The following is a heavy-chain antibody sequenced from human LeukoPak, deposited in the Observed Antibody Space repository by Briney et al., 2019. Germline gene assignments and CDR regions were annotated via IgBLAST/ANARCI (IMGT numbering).Heavy chain of an antibody. CDR1: GYRCSVYY. CDR2: VNSNSGGT. CDR3: ARGYCSGGSCYHFES. Sequence: ASVNVSCKTSGYRCSVYYMHWVRQAPGQGLEWMGWVNSNSGGTHYAQKFEGRVTMTRDTSISTAYMELSRLTSDDTAVYYCARGYCSGGSCYHFESWGQGTLVTVSS. D-gene: IGHD2-15*01. J-gene: IGHJ4*02. V-gene: IGHV1-2*02.